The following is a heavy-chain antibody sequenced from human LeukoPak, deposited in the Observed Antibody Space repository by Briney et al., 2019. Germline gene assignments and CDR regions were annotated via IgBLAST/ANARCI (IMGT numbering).Heavy chain of an antibody. V-gene: IGHV3-64D*06. J-gene: IGHJ1*01. Sequence: LSCPPCGLTLSHYAMHWLGQAAGKEGEYLSAVSSNGGSRYYNKIVKGRLSISGDNSKNPLYRKMSSLRAEDTAVYYCVKDDVYYYDRGAYPHWGQGKLVTVSS. CDR1: GLTLSHYA. CDR3: VKDDVYYYDRGAYPH. D-gene: IGHD3-22*01. CDR2: VSSNGGSR.